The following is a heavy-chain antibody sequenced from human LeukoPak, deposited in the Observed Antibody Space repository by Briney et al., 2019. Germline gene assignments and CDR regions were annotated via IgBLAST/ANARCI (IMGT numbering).Heavy chain of an antibody. V-gene: IGHV3-43*01. Sequence: GGSLRLSCAASGFTFEDYTMHWVRQAPGKTLEWVSLISWDGTTYYPDSVKGRFTISRDNNENSLYLQMDTLRSEDTAFYYCVKDLSYESSGYVFDYWGQGTLVTVSS. J-gene: IGHJ4*02. D-gene: IGHD3-22*01. CDR1: GFTFEDYT. CDR3: VKDLSYESSGYVFDY. CDR2: ISWDGTT.